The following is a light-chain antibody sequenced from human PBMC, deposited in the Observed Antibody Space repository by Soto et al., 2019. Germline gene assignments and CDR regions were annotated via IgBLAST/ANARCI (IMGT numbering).Light chain of an antibody. CDR3: SSYTSSSTVV. CDR1: SSDVGGYNY. CDR2: DVS. V-gene: IGLV2-14*01. J-gene: IGLJ2*01. Sequence: QSALTQPASVSGSPRQSITISCTGTSSDVGGYNYVSWYQQHPGEAPKLMIYDVSNRPSGVSNRFSGSKSGNTASLTISGLQAEDEANYYCSSYTSSSTVVFGGGTKLTVL.